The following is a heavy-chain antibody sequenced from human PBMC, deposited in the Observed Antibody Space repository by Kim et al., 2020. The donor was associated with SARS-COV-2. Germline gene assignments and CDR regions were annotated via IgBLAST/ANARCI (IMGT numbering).Heavy chain of an antibody. CDR3: AREIHYGSGSYMY. Sequence: ASVKVSCKASGYTFTSYYMHWVRQAPGQGLEWMGIINPRGGRPTYAQKFQGRVTVTRDTSTTTVYMELNILRSEDTALYYCAREIHYGSGSYMYWGQGTL. CDR1: GYTFTSYY. D-gene: IGHD3-10*01. V-gene: IGHV1-46*01. CDR2: INPRGGRP. J-gene: IGHJ4*02.